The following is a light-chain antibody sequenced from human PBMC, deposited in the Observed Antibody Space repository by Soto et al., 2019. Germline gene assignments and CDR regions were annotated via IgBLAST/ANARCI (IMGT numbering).Light chain of an antibody. CDR2: DAS. CDR3: LQDYNYPYT. V-gene: IGKV1-6*02. CDR1: QGIRND. Sequence: AIQMTQSPSSLSASVGDRVTITCRASQGIRNDLAWYQQKPGKAPKFLIYDASILQSGDPSRFSGNGSGTDFTLTISSLQPEDFATYYCLQDYNYPYTFGQGTKLEIK. J-gene: IGKJ2*01.